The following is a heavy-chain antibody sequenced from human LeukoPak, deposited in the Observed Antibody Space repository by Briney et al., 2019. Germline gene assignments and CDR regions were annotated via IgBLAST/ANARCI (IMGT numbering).Heavy chain of an antibody. D-gene: IGHD2-8*01. CDR2: SYTSGST. Sequence: PSETLSLTRTGSGGSISSYYWSGLRQPAGRGRKGIGRSYTSGSTNYNPSLKSRVTMSVDTSKNQFSLKLSSVTAADTAVYYCAREGELYCTNGVCAYYYYGMDVWGQGTTVTVSS. V-gene: IGHV4-4*07. J-gene: IGHJ6*02. CDR3: AREGELYCTNGVCAYYYYGMDV. CDR1: GGSISSYY.